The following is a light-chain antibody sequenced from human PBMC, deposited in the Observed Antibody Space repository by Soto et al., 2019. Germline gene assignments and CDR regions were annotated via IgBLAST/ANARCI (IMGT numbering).Light chain of an antibody. V-gene: IGKV3-15*01. CDR1: QGIGST. CDR3: QQYDSSPRT. Sequence: EIVITQSPATLSVSPGEGATLSCRASQGIGSTLAWYQQKPGQTPRLLIYGASTRATGVPARFSGSGSGTDFTLTINSLQSEDFAVYYCQQYDSSPRTFGQGTKVDIK. J-gene: IGKJ1*01. CDR2: GAS.